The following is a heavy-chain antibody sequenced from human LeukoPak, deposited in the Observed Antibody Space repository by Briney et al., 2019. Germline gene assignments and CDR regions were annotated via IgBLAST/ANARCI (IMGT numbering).Heavy chain of an antibody. CDR1: GFTFSSYG. CDR2: ILYDGSNK. V-gene: IGHV3-30*02. J-gene: IGHJ5*02. D-gene: IGHD2-15*01. CDR3: ARDLNVGNWFDP. Sequence: GGSLRLSCAASGFTFSSYGMHWVRQAPGKGLEWVAFILYDGSNKYYADSVKGRFTISRDNSKNTVYLQMNSLRGEDTAVYYCARDLNVGNWFDPWGQGTLVTVSS.